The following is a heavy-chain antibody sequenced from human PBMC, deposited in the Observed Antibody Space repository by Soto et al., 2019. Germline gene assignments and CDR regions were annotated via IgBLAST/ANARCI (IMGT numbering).Heavy chain of an antibody. V-gene: IGHV4-59*08. J-gene: IGHJ5*02. D-gene: IGHD2-15*01. CDR1: GGSISSYY. CDR3: ARGTPSPLIVRSSRGPWFDP. CDR2: MYYGGRT. Sequence: ETLSLACTVSGGSISSYYWSWIRQPPGKGPEWIGYMYYGGRTNYNPSLKSRVTISVDTSKMQVSLKLSSVTAADTAVYFCARGTPSPLIVRSSRGPWFDPWGQGTLVTVSS.